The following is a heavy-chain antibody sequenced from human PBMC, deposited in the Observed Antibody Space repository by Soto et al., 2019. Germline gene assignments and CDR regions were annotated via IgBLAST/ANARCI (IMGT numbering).Heavy chain of an antibody. J-gene: IGHJ4*02. V-gene: IGHV3-9*01. Sequence: GGSLRLSCAASGFTFDDYAMHWVRQPPGKGLEWVSSISWNSVAIGYADSVKGRFAISRDNAKNSLYLQINSLRPEDTALYYCTKGRALHYFDYWGQGTLVTVSS. CDR1: GFTFDDYA. CDR2: ISWNSVAI. CDR3: TKGRALHYFDY.